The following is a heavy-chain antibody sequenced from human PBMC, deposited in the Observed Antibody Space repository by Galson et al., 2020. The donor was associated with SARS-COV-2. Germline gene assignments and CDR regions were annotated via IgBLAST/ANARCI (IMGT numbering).Heavy chain of an antibody. V-gene: IGHV4-31*03. CDR2: IYYSGST. CDR1: GGSISSGGYY. CDR3: ARDQTTTGAFDI. D-gene: IGHD1-26*01. Sequence: ASETLSLTCTVSGGSISSGGYYWSWIRQHPGKGLERIGYIYYSGSTYYNPSLKSRVTISIDTSKNQFSLNLNSVTAADTAVYYCARDQTTTGAFDIWGQGTMVTVSS. J-gene: IGHJ3*02.